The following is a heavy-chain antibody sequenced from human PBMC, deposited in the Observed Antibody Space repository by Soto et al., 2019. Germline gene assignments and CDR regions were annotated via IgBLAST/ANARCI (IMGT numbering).Heavy chain of an antibody. V-gene: IGHV3-7*03. CDR2: IKQDGSEK. D-gene: IGHD6-13*01. CDR3: AREMLGYSSSWYQGDWFDP. J-gene: IGHJ5*02. Sequence: VGSLRLSCAASGFTFSSYWMSLVRQAPGKGLELVANIKQDGSEKYYVGSVKGRFTISRDNAKNSLYLQMNSLRAEDRAVYYCAREMLGYSSSWYQGDWFDPWGQGTLVTVSS. CDR1: GFTFSSYW.